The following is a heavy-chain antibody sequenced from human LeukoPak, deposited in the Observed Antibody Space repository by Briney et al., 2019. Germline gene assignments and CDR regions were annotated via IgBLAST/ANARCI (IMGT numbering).Heavy chain of an antibody. CDR3: AKYRAAAGTSGNWFDP. V-gene: IGHV3-23*01. J-gene: IGHJ5*02. CDR2: ISGSGGST. D-gene: IGHD6-13*01. Sequence: GVSLRLFRAASGYTFSIYAISWVPQAPGKGLEWGSDISGSGGSTYYADSVKGRFTISRDNSKTTLYLQMNSLRAEDTAVYYCAKYRAAAGTSGNWFDPWGQGTLVTVSS. CDR1: GYTFSIYA.